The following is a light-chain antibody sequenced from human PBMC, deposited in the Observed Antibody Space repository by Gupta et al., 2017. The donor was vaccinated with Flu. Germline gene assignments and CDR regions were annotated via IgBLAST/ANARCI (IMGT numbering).Light chain of an antibody. V-gene: IGLV3-1*01. J-gene: IGLJ3*02. Sequence: SYELTQPPSVSLSPGQTASITCSGDRLEDKYVSWHQQKPGQSPVLVIYQDTKRPSGIPERFSGANSGHKAALNISETQAMDDSDDYCQTWDRTTWVFGGGTKLTVL. CDR2: QDT. CDR3: QTWDRTTWV. CDR1: RLEDKY.